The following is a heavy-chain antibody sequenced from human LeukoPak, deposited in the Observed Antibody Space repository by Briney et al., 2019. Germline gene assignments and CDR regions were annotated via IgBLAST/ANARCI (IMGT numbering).Heavy chain of an antibody. Sequence: GGSLRLSCAPSAFTFSIYWMRWVRHAPGKGLVWVSRINSDGSSTIYAAYAKRRFTISRDDAKNSLYLQMNSLRAADTAVYYCARDSRSMVRAQGHWFDRWGQGTLVTVS. CDR2: INSDGSST. J-gene: IGHJ5*02. CDR1: AFTFSIYW. V-gene: IGHV3-74*01. D-gene: IGHD3-10*01. CDR3: ARDSRSMVRAQGHWFDR.